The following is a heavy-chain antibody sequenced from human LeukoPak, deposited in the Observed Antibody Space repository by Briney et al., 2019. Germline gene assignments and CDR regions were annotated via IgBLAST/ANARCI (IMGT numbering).Heavy chain of an antibody. J-gene: IGHJ4*02. V-gene: IGHV1-46*01. D-gene: IGHD3-22*01. CDR3: ARVQKDSSGYYYSDY. CDR2: INPSGGST. CDR1: GYTFTSYY. Sequence: GASVKVSYKASGYTFTSYYMHWVRQAPGQGLEWMGIINPSGGSTSYAQKFQGRVTMTRDTSTSTVYMELSSLRSEDTAVYYCARVQKDSSGYYYSDYWGQGTLVTVSS.